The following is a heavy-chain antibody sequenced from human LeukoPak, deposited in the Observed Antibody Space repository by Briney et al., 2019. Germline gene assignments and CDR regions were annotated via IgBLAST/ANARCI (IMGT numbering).Heavy chain of an antibody. CDR2: IKKDGSEK. V-gene: IGHV3-7*04. CDR3: ARDHLTLIGGVTPEDY. Sequence: GGSLRLSCAASAFTFTTYWMSWVRQAPGKGLECVANIKKDGSEKYYVDSVKGRFTISRDNAKNSLYLQMNSLRVEDTAVYYCARDHLTLIGGVTPEDYWGQGTLITVSS. CDR1: AFTFTTYW. D-gene: IGHD3-10*01. J-gene: IGHJ4*02.